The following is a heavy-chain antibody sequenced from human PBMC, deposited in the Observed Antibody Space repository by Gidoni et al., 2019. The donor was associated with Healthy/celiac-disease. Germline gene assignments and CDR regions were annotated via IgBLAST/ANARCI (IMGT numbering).Heavy chain of an antibody. CDR3: ASWGMTTVTSSGN. J-gene: IGHJ4*02. Sequence: VQLQQWGAGLLKPSETLSLTCAVYGGSFSGYYWSWIRQPPGKGLEWIGEINHSGSTNYNPSLKSRVTILVDTSKNQFSLKLSSVTAADTAVYYCASWGMTTVTSSGNWGQGTLVTVSS. CDR2: INHSGST. CDR1: GGSFSGYY. V-gene: IGHV4-34*01. D-gene: IGHD4-17*01.